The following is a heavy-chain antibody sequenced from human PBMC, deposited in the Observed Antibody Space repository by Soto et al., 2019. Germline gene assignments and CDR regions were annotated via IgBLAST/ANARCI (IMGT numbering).Heavy chain of an antibody. CDR3: SRDGSNGDSPAGTLDG. CDR1: GFTFSIYA. CDR2: IGGGGDIT. Sequence: EVQLLESGGGLVQPGGSLRLSCAASGFTFSIYAMSWVRQAPGKGLEWVSSIGGGGDITYYADSVKGRFTISRDNSKNTLYLQMNNRRAEDTAVYSCSRDGSNGDSPAGTLDGWGQGTMVTVSS. D-gene: IGHD2-21*02. V-gene: IGHV3-23*01. J-gene: IGHJ3*01.